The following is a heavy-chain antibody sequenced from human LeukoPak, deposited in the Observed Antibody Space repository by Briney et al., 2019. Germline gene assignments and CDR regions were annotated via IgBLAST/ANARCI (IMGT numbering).Heavy chain of an antibody. V-gene: IGHV3-33*01. J-gene: IGHJ4*02. D-gene: IGHD2/OR15-2a*01. CDR1: GFTFSSCG. CDR2: IWYDGSNK. CDR3: AREGPRGNSQFDY. Sequence: GGSLRLSCAASGFTFSSCGMHWVRQAPGKGLEWVALIWYDGSNKYYADSVKGRLTISRDNSKNTLYLQMNSLRAEDTAIYYCAREGPRGNSQFDYWGQGTLVTVSS.